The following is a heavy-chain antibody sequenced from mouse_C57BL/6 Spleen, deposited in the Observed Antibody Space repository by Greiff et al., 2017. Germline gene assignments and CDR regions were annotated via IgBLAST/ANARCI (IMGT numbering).Heavy chain of an antibody. D-gene: IGHD2-1*01. J-gene: IGHJ1*03. Sequence: EVNVVESGGGLVKPGGSLKLSCAASGFTFSDYGMHWVRQAPEKGLEWVAYISSGSSTIYYADTVKGRFTISRDNAKNTLFLQMTSLRSEDTAMYYCARDGNYRYFDVWGTGTTVTVSS. V-gene: IGHV5-17*01. CDR2: ISSGSSTI. CDR3: ARDGNYRYFDV. CDR1: GFTFSDYG.